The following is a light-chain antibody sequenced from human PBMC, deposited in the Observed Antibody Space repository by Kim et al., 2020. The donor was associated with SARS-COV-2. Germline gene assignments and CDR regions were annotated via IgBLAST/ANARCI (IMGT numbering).Light chain of an antibody. CDR3: LQHSTYPIT. V-gene: IGKV1-17*01. CDR2: GAS. CDR1: QDIRND. J-gene: IGKJ5*01. Sequence: ASVGDRVTITCRANQDIRNDLGWYQQNPGRAPKRLIYGASSLQSGVPSRFSGSGSGTEFTLTISSVQPEDFATYFCLQHSTYPITCGQGTRLEIK.